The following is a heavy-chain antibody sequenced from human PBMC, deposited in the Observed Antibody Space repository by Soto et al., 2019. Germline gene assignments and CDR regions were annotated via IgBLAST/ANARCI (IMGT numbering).Heavy chain of an antibody. Sequence: SETLSLTCTVSGGSISSGGYYWSWIRQHPGKGLEWIGYIYYSGSTYYNPSLKSRVTISVDTSKNQFSLKLSSVTAADTAVYYCARDVGDTMVRGVFYGMDVWGQGTTVTVSS. V-gene: IGHV4-31*03. J-gene: IGHJ6*02. CDR3: ARDVGDTMVRGVFYGMDV. CDR1: GGSISSGGYY. D-gene: IGHD3-10*01. CDR2: IYYSGST.